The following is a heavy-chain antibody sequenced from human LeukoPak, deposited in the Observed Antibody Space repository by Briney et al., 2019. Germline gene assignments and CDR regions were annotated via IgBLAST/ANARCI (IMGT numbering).Heavy chain of an antibody. V-gene: IGHV4-4*07. CDR3: ARDGGNDSSGYFYYFDY. CDR1: GGSISSYY. Sequence: KPSETLSLTCIVSGGSISSYYWSWIRQPAGKGLEWIGRIYTSGSTNYNPSLKSRVTMSVDTSKNQFSLKLSSVTAADTAVYYCARDGGNDSSGYFYYFDYWGQGTLVTVSS. CDR2: IYTSGST. J-gene: IGHJ4*02. D-gene: IGHD3-22*01.